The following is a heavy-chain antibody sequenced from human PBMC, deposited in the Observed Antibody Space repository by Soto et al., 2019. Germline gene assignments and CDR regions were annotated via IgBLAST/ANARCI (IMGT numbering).Heavy chain of an antibody. V-gene: IGHV4-39*01. CDR1: GGSISSSSYY. CDR3: ARTYSSSGYYYYYGMDV. Sequence: SETLSLTCTVSGGSISSSSYYWGWIRQPPGKGLEWIGSIYYSGSTYYNPSLKSRVTISVDTSKNQFSLKLSSVTAADTAVYYCARTYSSSGYYYYYGMDVWGQGTTVTVSS. CDR2: IYYSGST. D-gene: IGHD6-6*01. J-gene: IGHJ6*02.